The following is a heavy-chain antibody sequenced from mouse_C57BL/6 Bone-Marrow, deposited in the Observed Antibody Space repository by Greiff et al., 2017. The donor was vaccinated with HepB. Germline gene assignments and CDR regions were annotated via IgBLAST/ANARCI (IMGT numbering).Heavy chain of an antibody. V-gene: IGHV1-64*01. CDR2: IHPNSGST. CDR1: GYTFTSYW. CDR3: ARSGYDVWFAY. Sequence: VQLQQPGAELVKPGASVKLSCKASGYTFTSYWMHWVKQRPGQGLEWIGMIHPNSGSTNYNEKFKSKATLTVDKSSSTAYMQLSSLTSEDSAVYYCARSGYDVWFAYWGKGTLVTVSA. D-gene: IGHD2-2*01. J-gene: IGHJ3*01.